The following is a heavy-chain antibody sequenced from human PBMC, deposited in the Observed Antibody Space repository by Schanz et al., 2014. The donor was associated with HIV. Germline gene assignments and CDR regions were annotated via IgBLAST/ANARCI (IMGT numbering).Heavy chain of an antibody. CDR3: ARDSPVAAGTLDY. J-gene: IGHJ4*02. D-gene: IGHD6-13*01. V-gene: IGHV1-69*01. CDR2: IIPIYGAA. CDR1: GGTFNIYT. Sequence: QVQLVQSGAEVKKPGSSVKVSCKASGGTFNIYTISWVRQAPGQGLEWVGGIIPIYGAAHYAQKLQGRVSINADDATNTAYLELSRLRSEDTAVYYCARDSPVAAGTLDYWGQGTLVTVSS.